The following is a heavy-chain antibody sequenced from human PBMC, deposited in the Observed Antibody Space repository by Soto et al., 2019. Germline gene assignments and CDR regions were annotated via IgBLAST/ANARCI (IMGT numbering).Heavy chain of an antibody. CDR1: GGTFSSYA. D-gene: IGHD6-19*01. CDR3: ASASTGIAVAAPYYFDY. Sequence: ASVKVSCKASGGTFSSYAISWVRQAPGQGLEWMGGIIPIFGTANYAQKFQGRVTMTEDASTGTAYMELSSLRSEDTAVYYFASASTGIAVAAPYYFDYWGQGTLVTVSS. V-gene: IGHV1-69*13. J-gene: IGHJ4*02. CDR2: IIPIFGTA.